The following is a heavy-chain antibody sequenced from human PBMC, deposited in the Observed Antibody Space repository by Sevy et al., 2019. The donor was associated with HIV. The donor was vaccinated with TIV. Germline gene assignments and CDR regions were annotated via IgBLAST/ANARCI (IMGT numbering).Heavy chain of an antibody. J-gene: IGHJ4*02. CDR1: GYTLTQLS. CDR3: ATTREYYQGKSGYFDY. D-gene: IGHD2-15*01. Sequence: ASVKVSCKVSGYTLTQLSMHWVRQAPGKGLECMGSFDPEDGEIIYAQMFQGRITMTEDTSTDTVYMDLSSLKSDDTAVYYCATTREYYQGKSGYFDYWGQGALVTVSS. V-gene: IGHV1-24*01. CDR2: FDPEDGEI.